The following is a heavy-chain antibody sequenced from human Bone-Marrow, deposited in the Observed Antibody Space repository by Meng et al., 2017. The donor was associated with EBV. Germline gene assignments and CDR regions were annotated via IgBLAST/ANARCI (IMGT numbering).Heavy chain of an antibody. CDR1: GFSFSRYW. Sequence: EVQLVESGGVCVQPGGSLRLSCAASGFSFSRYWMHWVRQVPGKGLVWVSRTNEDGRITNYADSVKGRFTISRDNTKNTLYLQMNSLRAEDTAVYFCSRDLVGSDDDWGQGTLVTVSS. V-gene: IGHV3-74*01. CDR2: TNEDGRIT. D-gene: IGHD6-25*01. CDR3: SRDLVGSDDD. J-gene: IGHJ4*02.